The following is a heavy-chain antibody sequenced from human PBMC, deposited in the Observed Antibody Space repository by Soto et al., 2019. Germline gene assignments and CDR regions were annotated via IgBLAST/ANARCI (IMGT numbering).Heavy chain of an antibody. D-gene: IGHD3-9*01. CDR1: GGSISSGRFY. V-gene: IGHV4-31*03. CDR2: ISDSGSS. Sequence: QVQLQESGPGLVKPSQTLTLTCTVSGGSISSGRFYWRWIRQHPGKGLEWIGRISDSGSSYYNPSLESRVTISVDTSKHQFSLKLSAVTAADTAVYFCARTTFCDVFTAYYSLFDYWGQGTMVTVSS. CDR3: ARTTFCDVFTAYYSLFDY. J-gene: IGHJ4*02.